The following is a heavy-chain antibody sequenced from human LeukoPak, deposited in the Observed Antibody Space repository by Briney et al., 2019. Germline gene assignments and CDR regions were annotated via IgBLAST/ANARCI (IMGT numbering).Heavy chain of an antibody. CDR2: IYPGDSDA. CDR1: GYSFTDYW. J-gene: IGHJ4*02. CDR3: ARHSPGWMVRPYCSDH. V-gene: IGHV5-51*01. D-gene: IGHD3-10*01. Sequence: GESLKISCKASGYSFTDYWIVWVRQMPGKGLEWMGIIYPGDSDARYSPSFQGQVTISADKSISTAYLQWSSLKASDTAMYYCARHSPGWMVRPYCSDHWGQGTLVTVSS.